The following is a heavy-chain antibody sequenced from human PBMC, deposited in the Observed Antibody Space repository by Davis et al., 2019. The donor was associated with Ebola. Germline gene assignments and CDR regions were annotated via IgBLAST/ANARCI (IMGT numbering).Heavy chain of an antibody. CDR1: GYTFTSYG. Sequence: ASVNVSCKASGYTFTSYGISWVGKVRGQGLEWMGWISVYNGNTNYAQKLQGRVTMTTDTSTSTAYMELRSLRFDDPAVYYCARGLVPTVTSWLDPWGQGTLVTVSS. V-gene: IGHV1-18*01. CDR3: ARGLVPTVTSWLDP. J-gene: IGHJ5*02. D-gene: IGHD4-17*01. CDR2: ISVYNGNT.